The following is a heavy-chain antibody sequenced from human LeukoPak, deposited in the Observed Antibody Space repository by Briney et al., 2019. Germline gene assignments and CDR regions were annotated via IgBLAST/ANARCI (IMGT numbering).Heavy chain of an antibody. CDR2: ISYSGST. V-gene: IGHV4-39*07. CDR1: GGSISSSSYY. CDR3: ARDGLWMQNAFDI. Sequence: SETLSLTCTVSGGSISSSSYYWGWIRQPLGKGLEWIGSISYSGSTYYNLSLKSRVTISVDTSKNQFSLKVNSVTAADTAVYYCARDGLWMQNAFDIWGQGTMVTVSS. D-gene: IGHD5-18*01. J-gene: IGHJ3*02.